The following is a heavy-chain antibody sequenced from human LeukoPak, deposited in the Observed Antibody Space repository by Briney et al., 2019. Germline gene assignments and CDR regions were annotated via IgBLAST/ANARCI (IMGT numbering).Heavy chain of an antibody. CDR3: ARALSSGWYNS. Sequence: SETLSLTCAVYGGAFSGYYWSWIRQPPGKGLEWIGETNHSGSTKYNPSLKSRVTISVDTSKKQFSLKLRSVTAADTAVYYCARALSSGWYNSWGRGTLVTVSS. CDR1: GGAFSGYY. D-gene: IGHD6-19*01. V-gene: IGHV4-34*01. CDR2: TNHSGST. J-gene: IGHJ5*01.